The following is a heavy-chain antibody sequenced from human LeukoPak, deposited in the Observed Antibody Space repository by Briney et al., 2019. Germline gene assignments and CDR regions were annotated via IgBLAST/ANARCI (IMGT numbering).Heavy chain of an antibody. D-gene: IGHD7-27*01. CDR1: GFSFSTYW. CDR2: VKHGGGDK. CDR3: ARDRLGTYFDY. J-gene: IGHJ4*02. Sequence: GGSLRLSCAASGFSFSTYWMAWVRQAPGKGLGWVACVKHGGGDKYYLDSVKGRFTISRDNTENSLYLQMNNLRAEDTAVYYCARDRLGTYFDYWGQGALVTVSS. V-gene: IGHV3-7*01.